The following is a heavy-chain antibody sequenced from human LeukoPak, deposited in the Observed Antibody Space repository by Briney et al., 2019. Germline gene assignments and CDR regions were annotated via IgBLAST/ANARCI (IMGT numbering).Heavy chain of an antibody. CDR1: GFTFSSYW. J-gene: IGHJ3*02. CDR2: IKQDESDK. V-gene: IGHV3-7*01. D-gene: IGHD6-13*01. CDR3: ARDVEMYSSTWSDAFDI. Sequence: GGSLRLSCAASGFTFSSYWMTWVRQAPGKGLEWVANIKQDESDKYYMDSVRGRFTISRDNAKNSLYLQMNSLRVEDTAVYYCARDVEMYSSTWSDAFDIWGQGTMVTVSS.